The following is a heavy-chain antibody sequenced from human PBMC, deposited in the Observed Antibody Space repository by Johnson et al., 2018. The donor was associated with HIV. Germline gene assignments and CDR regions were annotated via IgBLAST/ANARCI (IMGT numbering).Heavy chain of an antibody. CDR3: AKVDDLATMIVGDAFDI. D-gene: IGHD5-12*01. V-gene: IGHV3-23*04. J-gene: IGHJ3*02. CDR1: GFTFSNYA. CDR2: ITGSGAIT. Sequence: VQLVESGGGLVQPGGSLRLSCAASGFTFSNYAMSWVRQAPGKGLEWVSAITGSGAITYYADSVKGRPPISRDNSKNTLYLQMNSMRAEDTARYYCAKVDDLATMIVGDAFDIWGQGTMVTVSP.